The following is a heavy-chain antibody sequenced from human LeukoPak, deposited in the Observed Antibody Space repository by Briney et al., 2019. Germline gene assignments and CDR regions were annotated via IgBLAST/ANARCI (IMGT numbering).Heavy chain of an antibody. CDR2: IWYDGSNK. CDR3: AREQFGSDDALDI. CDR1: GFTFVSYG. D-gene: IGHD5-24*01. J-gene: IGHJ3*02. Sequence: GRSLRLSCAASGFTFVSYGMHWVRQAPGKGLEWVAVIWYDGSNKFYGDSVKGRFTTSRGNSKNTVALQMNSLRDEDTAVYYCAREQFGSDDALDIWGQGTTVIVSS. V-gene: IGHV3-33*01.